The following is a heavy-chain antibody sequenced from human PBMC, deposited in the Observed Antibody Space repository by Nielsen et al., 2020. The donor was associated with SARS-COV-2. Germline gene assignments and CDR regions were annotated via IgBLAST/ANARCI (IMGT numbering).Heavy chain of an antibody. Sequence: GGSLRLSCAASGFTFSSYGMHWVRQAPGKGLEWVAVIWYDGSNKYYADSVKGRFTISRDNSKNTLYLQMNSLRAEDTAVYYCARDSIVGNYGGNPEDDYGMDVWGQGTTVTVSS. V-gene: IGHV3-33*01. CDR1: GFTFSSYG. CDR3: ARDSIVGNYGGNPEDDYGMDV. D-gene: IGHD4-23*01. J-gene: IGHJ6*02. CDR2: IWYDGSNK.